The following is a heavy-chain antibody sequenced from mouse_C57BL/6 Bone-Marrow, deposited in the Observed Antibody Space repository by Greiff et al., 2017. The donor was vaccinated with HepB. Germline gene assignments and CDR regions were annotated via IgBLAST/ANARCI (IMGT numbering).Heavy chain of an antibody. D-gene: IGHD3-2*02. V-gene: IGHV3-6*01. Sequence: EVKLMESGPGLVKPSQSLSLTCSVTGYSITSGYYWNWIRQFPGNKLEWMGYISYDGSNNYNPSLKNRISITRDTSKNQFFLKLNSVTTEDTATYYCARVDSSGQFAYWGQGTLVTVSA. CDR3: ARVDSSGQFAY. CDR2: ISYDGSN. J-gene: IGHJ3*01. CDR1: GYSITSGYY.